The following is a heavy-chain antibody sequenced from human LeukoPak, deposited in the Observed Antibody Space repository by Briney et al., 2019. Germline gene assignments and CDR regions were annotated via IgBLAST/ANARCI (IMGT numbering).Heavy chain of an antibody. Sequence: GGSLRLSCAASGFTFSTYAMSWVRQAPGKGLEWVSAISGSGGSTYYADSVKGRFTISRDNAKNSLYLQMSSLRAEDTAVYYCARDEWGATTKNWFDPWGQGTLVTVSS. D-gene: IGHD5-12*01. CDR3: ARDEWGATTKNWFDP. V-gene: IGHV3-23*01. CDR2: ISGSGGST. J-gene: IGHJ5*02. CDR1: GFTFSTYA.